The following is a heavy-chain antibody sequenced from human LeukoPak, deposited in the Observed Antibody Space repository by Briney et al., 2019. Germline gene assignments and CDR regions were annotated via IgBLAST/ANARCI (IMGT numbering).Heavy chain of an antibody. CDR2: IYSGGST. D-gene: IGHD6-19*01. J-gene: IGHJ4*02. CDR1: GFSIRDYY. V-gene: IGHV3-66*01. CDR3: ARVYSSGWYEDDY. Sequence: PGGSLRLSCVAYGFSIRDYYIHWVRQAPGKGLEWVSVIYSGGSTYYADSVKGRFTISRDNSKNTLYLQMNSLRAEDTAVYYCARVYSSGWYEDDYWGQGTLVTVSS.